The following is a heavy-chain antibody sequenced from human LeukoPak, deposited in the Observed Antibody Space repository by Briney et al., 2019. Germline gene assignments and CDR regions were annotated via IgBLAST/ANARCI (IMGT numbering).Heavy chain of an antibody. D-gene: IGHD1-7*01. CDR3: AREGITGSTNWFDC. V-gene: IGHV3-33*01. J-gene: IGHJ5*01. CDR2: IWSDGSKK. CDR1: GFTFSTYA. Sequence: GGSLRLSCAASGFTFSTYAMHWVRQAPGKGLEWVAVIWSDGSKKYYVDSVEGRFTISRDNSKNTLYLQMNSLRAEDTAVYYCAREGITGSTNWFDCWGQGTLVTVSS.